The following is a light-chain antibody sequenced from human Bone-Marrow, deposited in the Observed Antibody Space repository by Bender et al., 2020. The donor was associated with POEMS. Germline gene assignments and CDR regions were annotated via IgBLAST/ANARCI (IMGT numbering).Light chain of an antibody. J-gene: IGLJ2*01. CDR1: NIGSKS. V-gene: IGLV3-21*01. CDR3: QVWDSREHPEV. Sequence: SYVLTQPPSVSVAPGKTARITCGGNNIGSKSVHWYQQKPGQAPVLVIYYDSDRPSGIPERFSGSNSGNTATLTISRVEAGDEADYYCQVWDSREHPEVFGGGTRLSVL. CDR2: YDS.